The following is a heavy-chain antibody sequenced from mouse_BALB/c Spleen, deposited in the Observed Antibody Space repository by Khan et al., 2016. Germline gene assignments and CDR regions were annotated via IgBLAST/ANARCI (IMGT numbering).Heavy chain of an antibody. Sequence: QIQLVQSGPELKKPGETVKISCKASGYTFTNYGMNWVQQAPGKGLKWMGWKNTNTGEPTYAEEFKGRFAYSLENSASTAYLQINNLKNEDTATYLCARSGGNFDYWGQGTTLTVSS. CDR3: ARSGGNFDY. CDR1: GYTFTNYG. D-gene: IGHD3-1*01. J-gene: IGHJ2*01. V-gene: IGHV9-3*02. CDR2: KNTNTGEP.